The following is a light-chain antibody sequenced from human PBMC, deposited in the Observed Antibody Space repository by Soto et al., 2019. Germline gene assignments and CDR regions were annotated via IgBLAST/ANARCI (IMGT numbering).Light chain of an antibody. CDR1: QSVNNN. V-gene: IGKV3-15*01. CDR3: QQYNNWPLLT. Sequence: EIIVTQSPATLSVSPGERATLSCRATQSVNNNLAWYQQKPGQAPRLLISGASTRATGIPARFGGSGYGTEFTLTISSLQSEDFVVYYCQQYNNWPLLTFGGGTKVEIK. J-gene: IGKJ4*01. CDR2: GAS.